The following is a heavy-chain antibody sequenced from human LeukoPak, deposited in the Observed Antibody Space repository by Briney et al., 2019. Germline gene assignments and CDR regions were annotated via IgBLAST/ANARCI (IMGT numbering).Heavy chain of an antibody. D-gene: IGHD2-15*01. CDR3: ARDRGLDIENWFDP. V-gene: IGHV1-2*02. CDR2: INPNSGGT. J-gene: IGHJ5*02. CDR1: GYTFTDYY. Sequence: ASVTVSYKASGYTFTDYYMHWVRQAPGQGLEWMGWINPNSGGTNYAQKFQGRVTMTRDTSISTAYMELSRLRSDDTAVYYCARDRGLDIENWFDPWGQGTLVTVSS.